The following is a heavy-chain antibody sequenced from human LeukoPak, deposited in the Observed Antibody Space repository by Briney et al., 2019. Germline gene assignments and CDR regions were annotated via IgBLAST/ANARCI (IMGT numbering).Heavy chain of an antibody. D-gene: IGHD3-3*01. V-gene: IGHV3-7*01. CDR3: GKDFWRAGSFDP. Sequence: GSLRLSFAASGFTFRSYWMRWVRQAPGKGLEGVGNLNEDGTEKYYVDSVKGRFTISRDNAKNSLYLQMNSLRVEDTAVYYCGKDFWRAGSFDPWGQGTLVTVSS. CDR1: GFTFRSYW. CDR2: LNEDGTEK. J-gene: IGHJ5*02.